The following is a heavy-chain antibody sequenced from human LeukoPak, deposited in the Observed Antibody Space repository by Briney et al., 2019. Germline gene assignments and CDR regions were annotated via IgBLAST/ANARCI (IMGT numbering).Heavy chain of an antibody. D-gene: IGHD3-22*01. CDR1: GFTFSSYA. V-gene: IGHV3-23*01. J-gene: IGHJ4*02. CDR3: SKATGYSSLFDY. CDR2: ISGSGGST. Sequence: GGSLRLSCAASGFTFSSYAMSWVRQAPGKGLEWVSAISGSGGSTYYADSVKGRFTISRDNSKNTLYLQMNSLRAEDTTVYYCSKATGYSSLFDYWGQGTLVTLSS.